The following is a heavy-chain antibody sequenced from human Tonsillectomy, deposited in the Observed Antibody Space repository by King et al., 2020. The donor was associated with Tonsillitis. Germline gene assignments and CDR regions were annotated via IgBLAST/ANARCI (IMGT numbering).Heavy chain of an antibody. J-gene: IGHJ5*02. CDR2: ISAYNGNT. V-gene: IGHV1-18*01. CDR3: GRADSSSWYLVVGFDP. D-gene: IGHD6-13*01. Sequence: QLVQSGAEVKKPGASVKVSCKASGYTFTSYGISWVRQAPGQGLEWMGWISAYNGNTNYAQKLQGRVTMTTDTSTSTAYMEMRSLRSDDTAVYYCGRADSSSWYLVVGFDPWGQGTLVTVSS. CDR1: GYTFTSYG.